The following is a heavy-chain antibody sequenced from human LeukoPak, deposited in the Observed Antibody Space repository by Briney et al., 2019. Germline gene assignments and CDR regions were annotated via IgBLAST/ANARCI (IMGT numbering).Heavy chain of an antibody. Sequence: SETLSLTCTVSGGSISSYYWSWIRQPPGKGLEWIGYIYYSGSTNYNPSLKSRVTISVDTSKNQFSLKLSSVTAADTAVYYCARLWLGGLNAFDIWGQGTMVTVSS. CDR3: ARLWLGGLNAFDI. D-gene: IGHD6-19*01. CDR1: GGSISSYY. V-gene: IGHV4-59*08. CDR2: IYYSGST. J-gene: IGHJ3*02.